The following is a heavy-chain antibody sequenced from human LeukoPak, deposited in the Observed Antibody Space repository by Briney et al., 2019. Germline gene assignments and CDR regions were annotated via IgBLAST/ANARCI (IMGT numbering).Heavy chain of an antibody. D-gene: IGHD1-14*01. Sequence: SETLSLTCTVSGYSISSGYYWGWIRQPPGKGLEWIGSIYHSGSTYYNPSLKSRVTISVDTSKNQFSLKLSSVTAADTAVYYCARVRSGMRYYYYMDVWGKGTTVTVSS. V-gene: IGHV4-38-2*02. J-gene: IGHJ6*03. CDR2: IYHSGST. CDR3: ARVRSGMRYYYYMDV. CDR1: GYSISSGYY.